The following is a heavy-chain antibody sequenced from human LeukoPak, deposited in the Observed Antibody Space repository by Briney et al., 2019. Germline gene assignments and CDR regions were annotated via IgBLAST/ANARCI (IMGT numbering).Heavy chain of an antibody. Sequence: GGSLRLSCAASGFTFSNAWMSWVRQAPGKGLEWVGRIKSKTDGGTTDYAAPEKGRFTIARDDSKNTLYLQMNSLKTEDTAVYYCTTEGQSYYDSSGGGGQGTLVTVSS. CDR3: TTEGQSYYDSSGG. CDR1: GFTFSNAW. V-gene: IGHV3-15*01. D-gene: IGHD3-22*01. J-gene: IGHJ4*02. CDR2: IKSKTDGGTT.